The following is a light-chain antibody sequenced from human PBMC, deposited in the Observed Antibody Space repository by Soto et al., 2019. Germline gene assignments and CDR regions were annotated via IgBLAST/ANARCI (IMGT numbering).Light chain of an antibody. CDR1: QSVNDKY. CDR3: QQSPRT. J-gene: IGKJ1*01. CDR2: GAS. V-gene: IGKV3-20*01. Sequence: IVLTQSPGTLSLSPGEIATLSCSASQSVNDKYLAWYQQKRGQAPRLLIYGASSRATGVPDRFSGSGSGTDFTLTISRLEPEDFALYYCQQSPRTFGQGTKVDNK.